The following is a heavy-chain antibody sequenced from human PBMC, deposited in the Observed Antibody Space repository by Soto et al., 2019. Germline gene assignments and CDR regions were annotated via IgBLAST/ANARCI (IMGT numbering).Heavy chain of an antibody. CDR2: ISQSGST. CDR1: GQSFSGHT. D-gene: IGHD2-2*01. J-gene: IGHJ4*02. Sequence: QVQLQQWGAGLLKPSETLSLTCAVYGQSFSGHTWSWIRQSPGKGLEWIGEISQSGSTYYNPSLKTPVTISADTSKNQFSLTLHSVTAADTGVFYCARGSGIAVIPGELEDVHYDYWGQGTLVSVSS. V-gene: IGHV4-34*01. CDR3: ARGSGIAVIPGELEDVHYDY.